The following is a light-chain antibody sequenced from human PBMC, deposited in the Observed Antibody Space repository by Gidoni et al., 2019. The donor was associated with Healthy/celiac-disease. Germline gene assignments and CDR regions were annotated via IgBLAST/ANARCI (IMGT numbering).Light chain of an antibody. J-gene: IGKJ1*01. CDR3: QQYYRTLRT. Sequence: DIVMTQSQDSLAVSLGERATINCKSSQSVLYSSNNKNYLAWYQQKPGQPPKLLIYWASTRESGVPDRFSGSGSGTDFTLTISSLQAEDVAVYYCQQYYRTLRTFGQGTRWKSN. V-gene: IGKV4-1*01. CDR1: QSVLYSSNNKNY. CDR2: WAS.